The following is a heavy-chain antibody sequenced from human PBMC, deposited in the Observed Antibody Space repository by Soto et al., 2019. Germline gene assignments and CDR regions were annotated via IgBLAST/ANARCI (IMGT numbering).Heavy chain of an antibody. CDR1: GFTFSDFE. D-gene: IGHD1-7*01. CDR3: ARRTGTAPRFDY. V-gene: IGHV3-30-3*01. CDR2: ISYYGSKQ. Sequence: QVQLVESGGGVVQPGRSLRLSCSASGFTFSDFEMYWVRQAPGKGLDWVSFISYYGSKQSYAGSVKGRVTVSRDNSKNTLFLLMNSLRPEDTAVYFCARRTGTAPRFDYWGQGTLVTVSS. J-gene: IGHJ4*02.